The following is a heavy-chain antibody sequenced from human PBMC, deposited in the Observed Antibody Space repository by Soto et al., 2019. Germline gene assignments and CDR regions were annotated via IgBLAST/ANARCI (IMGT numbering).Heavy chain of an antibody. CDR3: ARGGGFGKNLDY. J-gene: IGHJ4*02. V-gene: IGHV3-21*01. Sequence: EVQLVESGGGLVKPGRSLRLSCAASGFTFSSYSMNWVRQAPGKGLEWVSSISSSSSYIYYADSVKGRFTISRDNAKNSLYLQMNSLRAEDTAVYYCARGGGFGKNLDYWGQGTLVTVSS. CDR1: GFTFSSYS. D-gene: IGHD3-10*01. CDR2: ISSSSSYI.